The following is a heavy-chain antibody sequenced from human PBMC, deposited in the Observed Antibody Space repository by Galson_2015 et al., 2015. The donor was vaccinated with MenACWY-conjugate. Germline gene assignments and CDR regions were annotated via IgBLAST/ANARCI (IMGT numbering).Heavy chain of an antibody. CDR3: ARDPKEQWLVPLAAFDI. CDR1: GYTFTSYG. D-gene: IGHD6-19*01. CDR2: ISAYNGNT. V-gene: IGHV1-18*01. J-gene: IGHJ3*02. Sequence: SVKVSCKASGYTFTSYGISWVRQAPGQGLEWMGWISAYNGNTNYAQKLQGRVTMTTDTSTSTAYMELRSLRSDDTAVYYCARDPKEQWLVPLAAFDIWGQGTMVTVS.